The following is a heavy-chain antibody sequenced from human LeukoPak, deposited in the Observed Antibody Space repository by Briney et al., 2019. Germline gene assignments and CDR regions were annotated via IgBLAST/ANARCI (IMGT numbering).Heavy chain of an antibody. CDR1: GGSISSDY. Sequence: PSETLSLTCTVSGGSISSDYGSWSRQPAGEGLEWVGRIYTSGSTNYNPSLKSRVTVSVDTSKNPFSLTLSSVTAADTAVYYCARDYYYGSGSYYEGLNWFDPWGQGTLVTVSS. J-gene: IGHJ5*02. V-gene: IGHV4-4*07. CDR2: IYTSGST. D-gene: IGHD3-10*01. CDR3: ARDYYYGSGSYYEGLNWFDP.